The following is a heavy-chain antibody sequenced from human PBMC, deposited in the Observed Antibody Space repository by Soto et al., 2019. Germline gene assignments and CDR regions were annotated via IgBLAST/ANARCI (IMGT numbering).Heavy chain of an antibody. CDR1: GGTFSSYT. V-gene: IGHV1-69*08. J-gene: IGHJ4*02. Sequence: QVQLVQSGAEVKKPGSSVKVSCKASGGTFSSYTISWVRQAPGQGLEWMGRIIPILGIANYAQKFRGRVTITADKSTSTAYMELSSLRSEDTAVYYCARDMGRDSGYDFDYWGQGTLVTVSS. CDR3: ARDMGRDSGYDFDY. CDR2: IIPILGIA. D-gene: IGHD5-12*01.